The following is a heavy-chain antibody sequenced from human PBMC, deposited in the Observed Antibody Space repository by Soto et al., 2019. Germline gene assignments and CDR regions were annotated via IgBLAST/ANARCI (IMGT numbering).Heavy chain of an antibody. V-gene: IGHV4-39*01. CDR3: ASGYCTNGVCYTFDY. Sequence: PSETLSLTCTVSGGSISSSSYYWGWIRQPPGKGLEWIGSIYYSGSTYYNPSLKSRVTISVDTSKNQFSLKLSSVTAADTAVYYCASGYCTNGVCYTFDYWGQGTLVT. J-gene: IGHJ4*02. CDR2: IYYSGST. CDR1: GGSISSSSYY. D-gene: IGHD2-8*01.